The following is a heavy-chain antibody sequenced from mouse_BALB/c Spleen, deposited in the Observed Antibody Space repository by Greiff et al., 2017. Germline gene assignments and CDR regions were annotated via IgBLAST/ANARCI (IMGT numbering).Heavy chain of an antibody. CDR3: ARGGKITSFDY. J-gene: IGHJ2*01. Sequence: DVMLMESGGGLVQPGGSRKLSCAASGFTFSSFGMHWVRQAPEKGLEWVAYISSGSSTIYYADTVKGRFTISRDNPKNTLFLQMTSLRSEDTAMYYCARGGKITSFDYWGQGTTLTVSS. CDR2: ISSGSSTI. CDR1: GFTFSSFG. V-gene: IGHV5-17*02. D-gene: IGHD1-1*01.